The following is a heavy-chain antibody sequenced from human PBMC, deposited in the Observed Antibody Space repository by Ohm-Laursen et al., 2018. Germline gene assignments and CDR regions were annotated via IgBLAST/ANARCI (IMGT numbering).Heavy chain of an antibody. CDR1: GGSISSYY. CDR2: IYTSGST. CDR3: AKGGYDILTGIGDWFDP. J-gene: IGHJ5*02. Sequence: SDTLSLTCTVSGGSISSYYWSWIRQPAGKGLEWIGRIYTSGSTNYNPSLKSRVTMSVDTSKNQFSLKLSSVTAADTAVYYCAKGGYDILTGIGDWFDPWGQGTLVTVSS. V-gene: IGHV4-4*07. D-gene: IGHD3-9*01.